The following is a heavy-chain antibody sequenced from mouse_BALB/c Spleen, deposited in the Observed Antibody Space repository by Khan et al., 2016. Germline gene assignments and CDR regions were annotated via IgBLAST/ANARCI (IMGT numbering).Heavy chain of an antibody. Sequence: EVQLQESGPDLVKPSQSLSLTCTVTGYSISSGYSWHWIRQFPGNKLEWMGCIRYSGSTNYNPSLKSRISITRDTSKNQFFLQLNSVTSEDTATXYDARDGYDEVYSAMDYWGQGTSVTVSS. CDR3: ARDGYDEVYSAMDY. CDR1: GYSISSGYS. D-gene: IGHD2-2*01. V-gene: IGHV3-1*02. CDR2: IRYSGST. J-gene: IGHJ4*01.